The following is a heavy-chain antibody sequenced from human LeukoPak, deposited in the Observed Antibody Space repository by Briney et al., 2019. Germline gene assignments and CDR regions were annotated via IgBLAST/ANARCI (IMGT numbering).Heavy chain of an antibody. V-gene: IGHV1-24*01. Sequence: ASVKVSCKASGGTFSSYAISWVRQAPGQGLEWMGGFDPEDGETIYAQKFQGRVTMTEDTSTDTAYMELSSLRSEDTAVYYCATGRSVVAATLGWFDPWGQGTLVTVSS. CDR3: ATGRSVVAATLGWFDP. CDR2: FDPEDGET. D-gene: IGHD2-15*01. J-gene: IGHJ5*02. CDR1: GGTFSSYA.